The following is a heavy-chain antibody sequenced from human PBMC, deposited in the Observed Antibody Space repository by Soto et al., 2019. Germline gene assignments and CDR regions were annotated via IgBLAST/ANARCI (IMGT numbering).Heavy chain of an antibody. CDR3: AREMGACSDSSCYPGPYDS. J-gene: IGHJ5*02. D-gene: IGHD3-16*01. CDR2: ITSKSTTI. Sequence: GGSLRLSYAASGFTFTSYSMNWVRQAPGQGLEWVSYITSKSTTIKYADSVKGRFTVSRDNAKNSLYLQLNSLRDEDTAVYYCAREMGACSDSSCYPGPYDSWGQGTLVTVSS. CDR1: GFTFTSYS. V-gene: IGHV3-48*02.